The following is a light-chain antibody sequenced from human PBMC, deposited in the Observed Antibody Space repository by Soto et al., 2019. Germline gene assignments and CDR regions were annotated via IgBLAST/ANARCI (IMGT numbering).Light chain of an antibody. J-gene: IGKJ1*01. Sequence: VLTQTPLSSPVTLGQPASISCRSSQSLVYSDGNTYLSWLQQRPGQPPRLLIYQVSNRFSGVPDRFSGSGAVTDFTLKISRVAAEDVGVYSCIQFSHFPRTFGQGTKVEIK. CDR2: QVS. CDR3: IQFSHFPRT. V-gene: IGKV2-24*01. CDR1: QSLVYSDGNTY.